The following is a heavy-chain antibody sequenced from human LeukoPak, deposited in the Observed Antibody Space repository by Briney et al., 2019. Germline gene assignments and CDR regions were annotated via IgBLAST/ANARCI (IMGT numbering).Heavy chain of an antibody. V-gene: IGHV3-48*03. CDR2: ISGSGSTM. J-gene: IGHJ4*02. CDR3: ARVRSGYSHENYFDY. D-gene: IGHD5-18*01. CDR1: GFTFSSYE. Sequence: GGSLRLSCAASGFTFSSYEMNWVRQAPGKGLEWVSYISGSGSTMYYADFVKGRFTISRDNAKDSLYLQMNSLRAEDTAVYYCARVRSGYSHENYFDYWGQGTLVTVSS.